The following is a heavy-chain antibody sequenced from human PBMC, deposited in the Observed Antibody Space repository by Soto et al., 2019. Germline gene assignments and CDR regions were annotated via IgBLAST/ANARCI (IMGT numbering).Heavy chain of an antibody. J-gene: IGHJ4*02. V-gene: IGHV1-24*01. D-gene: IGHD6-19*01. CDR2: FDPEDGET. Sequence: ASVKVSCKVSGYTLTELSMHWVRQAPGKGLEWMGGFDPEDGETIYAQKFQGRVTMTEDTSTDTAYMELSSLRSEDTAVYYCATAADSGWFPTYYFDYWGQGTLVTVSS. CDR3: ATAADSGWFPTYYFDY. CDR1: GYTLTELS.